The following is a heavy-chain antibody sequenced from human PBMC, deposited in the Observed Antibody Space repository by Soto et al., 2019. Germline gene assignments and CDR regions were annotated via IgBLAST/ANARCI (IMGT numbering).Heavy chain of an antibody. CDR1: GGSFSGYY. Sequence: QVQLQQWGAGLLKPSETLSLTWAVYGGSFSGYYWSWIRQPPGMGLEWIGEIKHSGNTNYNPSLKSRVTMSVDTSKSQSSLELSSVTAADTAVYYCARANLGMVGAVTDYWGQGTLVTVSS. CDR3: ARANLGMVGAVTDY. D-gene: IGHD1-26*01. V-gene: IGHV4-34*01. J-gene: IGHJ4*02. CDR2: IKHSGNT.